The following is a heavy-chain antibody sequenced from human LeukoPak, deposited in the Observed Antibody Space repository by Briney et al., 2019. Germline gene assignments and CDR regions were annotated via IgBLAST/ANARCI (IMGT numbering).Heavy chain of an antibody. CDR1: GGPISSSSYY. J-gene: IGHJ4*02. CDR3: ARGDIYSNYFDY. Sequence: SETLSLTCTVSGGPISSSSYYWGWIRQPPGKGLEWIGSIYYSGSTYYNPSLKSRVTISVDTSKNQFSLKLSSVTAADTAVYYCARGDIYSNYFDYWGQGTLVTVSS. CDR2: IYYSGST. D-gene: IGHD4-11*01. V-gene: IGHV4-39*01.